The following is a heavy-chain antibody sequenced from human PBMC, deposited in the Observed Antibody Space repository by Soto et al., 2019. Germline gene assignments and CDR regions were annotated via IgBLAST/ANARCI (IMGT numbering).Heavy chain of an antibody. D-gene: IGHD3-3*01. V-gene: IGHV3-73*01. CDR1: GFTFSGSA. CDR2: IRSKANSYAT. CDR3: TRHGRITFLGVVWDYYMDV. J-gene: IGHJ6*03. Sequence: EVQLVESGGGLVQPGGSLKLSCAASGFTFSGSAMHWVRQASGKGLEWVGRIRSKANSYATAYAASVKGRFTISRDDSKNTGYLKMNSIKTEDTAVYYCTRHGRITFLGVVWDYYMDVGGKGTTVTVSS.